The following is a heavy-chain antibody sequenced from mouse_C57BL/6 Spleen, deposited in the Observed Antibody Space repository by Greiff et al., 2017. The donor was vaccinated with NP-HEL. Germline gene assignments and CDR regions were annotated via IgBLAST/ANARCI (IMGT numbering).Heavy chain of an antibody. J-gene: IGHJ4*01. CDR3: ARTYYSIFYAMDD. CDR2: IYPGSGNT. V-gene: IGHV1-76*01. CDR1: GYTFTDYY. Sequence: VQLQQSGAELVRPGASVKLSCKASGYTFTDYYINWVKQRPGQGLEWIARIYPGSGNTYYNEKFKGKATLTAEKSSSTAYMQLSSLTSEDSAVYFCARTYYSIFYAMDDWGQGTSVTVSS. D-gene: IGHD2-5*01.